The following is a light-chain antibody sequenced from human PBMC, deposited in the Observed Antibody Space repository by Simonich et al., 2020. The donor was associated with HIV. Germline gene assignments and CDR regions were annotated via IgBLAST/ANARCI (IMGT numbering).Light chain of an antibody. V-gene: IGLV2-23*01. CDR1: SSDVGSYNL. CDR3: CSYTGSSTWV. CDR2: EGS. Sequence: QSALTQPASVSWSPGQSITLSCPGTSSDVGSYNLVSWYQQHPGKAPKLMIYEGSKRPSGVSNRFSASKSGNTASLTISGLQAEDEADYYCCSYTGSSTWVFGGGTKLTVL. J-gene: IGLJ3*02.